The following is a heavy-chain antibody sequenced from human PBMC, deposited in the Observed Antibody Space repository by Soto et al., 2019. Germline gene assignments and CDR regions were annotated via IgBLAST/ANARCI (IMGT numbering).Heavy chain of an antibody. V-gene: IGHV4-31*11. Sequence: SETLSLTCAVSGGSISSGDYYWSWIRQHPGKGLEWIGYMYYSGSTYYNPSLKSRVTISVDTSKNQFSLKLSSVTAADTAVYYCARWWSGSRQGFDPWGQGTLVTVSS. D-gene: IGHD3-3*01. CDR3: ARWWSGSRQGFDP. CDR1: GGSISSGDYY. J-gene: IGHJ5*02. CDR2: MYYSGST.